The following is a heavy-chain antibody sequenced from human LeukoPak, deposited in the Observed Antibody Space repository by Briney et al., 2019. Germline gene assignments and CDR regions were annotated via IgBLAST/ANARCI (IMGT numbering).Heavy chain of an antibody. J-gene: IGHJ4*02. CDR3: ARDLGYCSSTGCYTYFDY. V-gene: IGHV1-2*02. CDR1: GYTFTGYY. Sequence: ASVKVSCKASGYTFTGYYMHWVRQAPGQGLEWMGWINPNSGGTNYAQKFQGRVTMTRDTSISTAYMELSRLRSDDTAVYYCARDLGYCSSTGCYTYFDYWGQGTLVTVSS. D-gene: IGHD2-2*02. CDR2: INPNSGGT.